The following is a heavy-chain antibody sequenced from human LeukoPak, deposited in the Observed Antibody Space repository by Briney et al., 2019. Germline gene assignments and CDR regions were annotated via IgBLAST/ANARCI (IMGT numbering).Heavy chain of an antibody. Sequence: PGGSLRLSCVASGFIFSEYWMQWVRQAPEKGLEWVSRINSDGSRITYADSVKGRFTISRDNAKNTLYLEMNSLRVEDTAVYYCASSPVITRDWGQGTLVTVSS. CDR2: INSDGSRI. CDR1: GFIFSEYW. CDR3: ASSPVITRD. V-gene: IGHV3-74*01. D-gene: IGHD3-22*01. J-gene: IGHJ4*02.